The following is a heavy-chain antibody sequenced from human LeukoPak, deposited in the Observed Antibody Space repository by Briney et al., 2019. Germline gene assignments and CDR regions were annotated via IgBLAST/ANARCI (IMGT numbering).Heavy chain of an antibody. CDR2: ITWHGRST. CDR3: TKATTRRVPAATIDS. J-gene: IGHJ4*02. V-gene: IGHV3-9*01. Sequence: SLRLSCAASGFIFDDFSMFWVRQVPGKGLEWVSSITWHGRSTAYADSVRGRFTISRDNAKYSLYLQMNSLRPEDTAFYYCTKATTRRVPAATIDSWGQGTLVTASS. D-gene: IGHD6-13*01. CDR1: GFIFDDFS.